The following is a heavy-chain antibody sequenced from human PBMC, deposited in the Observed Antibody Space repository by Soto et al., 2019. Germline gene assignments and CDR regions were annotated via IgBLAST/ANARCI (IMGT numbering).Heavy chain of an antibody. CDR1: GYTFTGYS. Sequence: QVQLVQSGAEVKKPWAPVKVSCKASGYTFTGYSVGWVRQAPGQGLEWMGWISAYSGDTYYAQRFQDRLTMTTDASTSTAYMELTSLRSDDTAVYYCARPSGSYGDYAWSLKYWGQGTLVTVSS. CDR2: ISAYSGDT. D-gene: IGHD4-17*01. J-gene: IGHJ4*02. V-gene: IGHV1-18*01. CDR3: ARPSGSYGDYAWSLKY.